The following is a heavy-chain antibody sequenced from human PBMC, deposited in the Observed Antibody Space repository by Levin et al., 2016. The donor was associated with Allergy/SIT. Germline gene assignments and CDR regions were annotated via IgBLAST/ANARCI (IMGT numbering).Heavy chain of an antibody. CDR2: IYYSGST. V-gene: IGHV4-59*01. CDR3: ARSGTRITIFGVVNPYYYYGMDV. Sequence: WIRQPPGKGLEWIGYIYYSGSTNYNPSLKSRVTISVDTSKNQFSLKLSSVTAADTAVYYCARSGTRITIFGVVNPYYYYGMDVWGQGTTVTVSS. J-gene: IGHJ6*02. D-gene: IGHD3-3*01.